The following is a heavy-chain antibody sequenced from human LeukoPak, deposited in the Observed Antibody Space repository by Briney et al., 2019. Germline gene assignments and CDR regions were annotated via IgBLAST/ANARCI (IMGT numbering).Heavy chain of an antibody. Sequence: PGGSLRLSCAASGFTFDDYAMHWVRQAPGKGLEWVSGISWNSGSIGYADSVKGRFAISRDNAKNSLYLQMNSLRAEDTALYYCAKAYDSSGYYEAFDIWGQGTMVTVSS. CDR3: AKAYDSSGYYEAFDI. J-gene: IGHJ3*02. CDR1: GFTFDDYA. CDR2: ISWNSGSI. D-gene: IGHD3-22*01. V-gene: IGHV3-9*01.